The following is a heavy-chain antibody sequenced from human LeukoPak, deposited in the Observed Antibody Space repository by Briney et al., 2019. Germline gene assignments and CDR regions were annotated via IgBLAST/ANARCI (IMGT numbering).Heavy chain of an antibody. V-gene: IGHV4-59*01. J-gene: IGHJ6*02. CDR1: GGSISSYY. CDR3: ARELGATVVNYGMDV. D-gene: IGHD4-23*01. CDR2: IHYSGST. Sequence: PSETLSLTCTVSGGSISSYYWSWIRQPPGKGLEWIGYIHYSGSTNYNPSLKSQVTISVDTSKNQLSLKLTSMTAADTAVYYCARELGATVVNYGMDVWGQGTTVTVSS.